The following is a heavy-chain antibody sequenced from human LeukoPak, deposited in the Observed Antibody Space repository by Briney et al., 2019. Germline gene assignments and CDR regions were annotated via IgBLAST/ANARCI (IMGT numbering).Heavy chain of an antibody. CDR3: ARAQGYCSSTSCSPGH. CDR1: GYTFTSYY. J-gene: IGHJ4*02. D-gene: IGHD2-2*01. V-gene: IGHV1-46*01. Sequence: ASVKVSCKASGYTFTSYYMHWVRQAPGQGLEWMGIINPSGGSTSYAQKFQGRVTMTRDTSTSTVYMELSSLRSEDTAVYYCARAQGYCSSTSCSPGHWGQGTLVTVSS. CDR2: INPSGGST.